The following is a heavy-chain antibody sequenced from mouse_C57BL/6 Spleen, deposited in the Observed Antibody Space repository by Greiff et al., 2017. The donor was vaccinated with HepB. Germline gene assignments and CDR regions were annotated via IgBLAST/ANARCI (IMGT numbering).Heavy chain of an antibody. D-gene: IGHD1-1*02. CDR1: GYTFTSYW. CDR2: IHPNSGST. Sequence: QVQLQQSGAELVKPGASVKLSCKASGYTFTSYWMHWVKQRPGQGLEWIGMIHPNSGSTNYNEKFKSKATLTVDKSSSTAYMQLSSLTSEDSSVYYCAKSHNYYFDYWGQGTTLTVSS. J-gene: IGHJ2*01. V-gene: IGHV1-64*01. CDR3: AKSHNYYFDY.